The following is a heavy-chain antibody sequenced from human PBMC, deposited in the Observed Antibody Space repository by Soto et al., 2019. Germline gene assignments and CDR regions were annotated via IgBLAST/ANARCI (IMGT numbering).Heavy chain of an antibody. CDR3: ATSYCSDSSCYSGAFEI. CDR2: IYYSGST. J-gene: IGHJ3*02. Sequence: SETLSLTCTVSCGSISSYYWSWIRQPPRKGLEWIGYIYYSGSTNYNPSLKSRVTISVDTSMSQFSLKLSSVTAADTAVYYCATSYCSDSSCYSGAFEIWGKGTMVTVSS. V-gene: IGHV4-59*01. CDR1: CGSISSYY. D-gene: IGHD2-15*01.